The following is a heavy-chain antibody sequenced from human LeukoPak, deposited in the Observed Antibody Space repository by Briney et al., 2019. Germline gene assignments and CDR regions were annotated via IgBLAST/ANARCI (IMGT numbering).Heavy chain of an antibody. V-gene: IGHV1-24*01. J-gene: IGHJ4*02. CDR1: GYTLTESS. D-gene: IGHD3-10*01. CDR2: FDPEDGET. Sequence: ASVKVSCKVSGYTLTESSMHWVRQAPGKGLEWMGGFDPEDGETIYAQKFQGRVTMTEDTSTDTAYMELSSLRSEDTAVYYCTITMVRGVITDPDYWGQGTLVTVSS. CDR3: TITMVRGVITDPDY.